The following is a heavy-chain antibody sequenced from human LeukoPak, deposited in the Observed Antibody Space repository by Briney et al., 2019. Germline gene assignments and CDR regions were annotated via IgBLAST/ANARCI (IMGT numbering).Heavy chain of an antibody. CDR3: ARHRAHHDYGDS. V-gene: IGHV4-39*01. CDR2: FYYNGDT. CDR1: GGSISSTSHY. Sequence: SETLSLTYLVSGGSISSTSHYWCWVRQSPGKGLEWIGSFYYNGDTYDNPSLKSRVIISGDTSRNQFSLRLTSVTAADTAVYYCARHRAHHDYGDSWGQGTLVTVSS. J-gene: IGHJ4*02.